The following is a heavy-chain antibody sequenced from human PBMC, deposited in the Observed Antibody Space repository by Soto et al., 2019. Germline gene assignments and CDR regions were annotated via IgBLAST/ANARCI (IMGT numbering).Heavy chain of an antibody. CDR1: GGSISSGGYY. CDR2: IYYSGST. V-gene: IGHV4-31*03. CDR3: ARELEYYGSGRIYYYGMDV. J-gene: IGHJ6*02. Sequence: SETLSLTCTVSGGSISSGGYYWSWIRQHPGKGLEWIGYIYYSGSTYYNPSLKSRVTISVDTSKNQFSLKLSSVTAADTAVYYCARELEYYGSGRIYYYGMDVWGQGTTVTVSS. D-gene: IGHD3-10*01.